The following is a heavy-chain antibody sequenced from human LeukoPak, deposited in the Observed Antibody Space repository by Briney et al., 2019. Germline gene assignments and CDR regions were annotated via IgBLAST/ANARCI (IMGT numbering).Heavy chain of an antibody. CDR2: INHRGST. CDR3: ARVVVMDWFDP. CDR1: GGSFSGYY. Sequence: SQTLSLTSAVDGGSFSGYYWSWIRQPPGEGLEWIGEINHRGSTNYNRSLKSRVTISVDTSKNQFSLKLSSVTGADTAVYYCARVVVMDWFDPWGQGTLVTVSS. J-gene: IGHJ5*02. D-gene: IGHD3-22*01. V-gene: IGHV4-34*01.